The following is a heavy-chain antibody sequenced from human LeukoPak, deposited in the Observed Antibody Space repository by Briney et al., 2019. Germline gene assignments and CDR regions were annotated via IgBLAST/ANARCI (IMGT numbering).Heavy chain of an antibody. J-gene: IGHJ4*02. CDR3: ARGTTYYDFWSGLPLFDY. Sequence: SETLSLTCTVSGGSISSYYRSWIRQPPGKGLEWIGYIYYSGSTNYNPSLTSRVSISVDTSKNQFSLKLRCVTAADTAVYYCARGTTYYDFWSGLPLFDYWGQGTLVTVSS. CDR2: IYYSGST. CDR1: GGSISSYY. V-gene: IGHV4-59*01. D-gene: IGHD3-3*01.